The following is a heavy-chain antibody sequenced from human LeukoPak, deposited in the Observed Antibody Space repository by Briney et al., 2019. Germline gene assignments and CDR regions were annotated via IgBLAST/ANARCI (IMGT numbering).Heavy chain of an antibody. Sequence: SETLSLTCAVSGGSISSYYWSWIRQPPGKGLEWIGYIYYSGSTNYSPSLKSRVTISVDTSKNQFSLKLSSVTAADTAVYYCARLVVVAAHFDYWGQGTLVTVSS. CDR1: GGSISSYY. V-gene: IGHV4-59*01. CDR2: IYYSGST. D-gene: IGHD2-15*01. J-gene: IGHJ4*02. CDR3: ARLVVVAAHFDY.